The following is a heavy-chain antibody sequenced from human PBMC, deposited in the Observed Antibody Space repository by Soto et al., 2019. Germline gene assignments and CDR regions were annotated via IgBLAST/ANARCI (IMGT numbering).Heavy chain of an antibody. CDR1: GFTFSSYS. CDR3: AVDPYGSSSYYFDY. Sequence: GGSLRLSCAASGFTFSSYSMNWVRQAPGKGLEWVSSISSSSSYIYYADSVKGRFTISRDMAKNSLCLQVNSLRAEDTAIYYCAVDPYGSSSYYFDYWGQGTLVTVSS. D-gene: IGHD3-10*01. J-gene: IGHJ4*02. CDR2: ISSSSSYI. V-gene: IGHV3-21*01.